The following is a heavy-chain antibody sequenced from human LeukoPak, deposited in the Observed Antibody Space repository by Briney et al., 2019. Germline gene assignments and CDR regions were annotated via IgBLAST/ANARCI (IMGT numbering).Heavy chain of an antibody. CDR3: ARDKAYGDSEDF. CDR1: GXTFRNYW. D-gene: IGHD4-17*01. CDR2: IIQDGSEK. Sequence: GGSLRLSCAASGXTFRNYWMSWVRQAPGKGLEWEANIIQDGSEKNYVDSVKGRFTISRDNAKNSLYLQMNSLRAEDTAVYYCARDKAYGDSEDFWGQGTLVTVSS. J-gene: IGHJ4*02. V-gene: IGHV3-7*05.